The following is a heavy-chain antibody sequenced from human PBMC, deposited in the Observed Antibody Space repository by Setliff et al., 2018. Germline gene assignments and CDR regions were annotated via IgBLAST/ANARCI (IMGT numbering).Heavy chain of an antibody. CDR2: INHSGST. CDR3: ARGAPGWELLSWFDP. J-gene: IGHJ5*02. D-gene: IGHD1-26*01. Sequence: SETLSLTCAVYGGAFSGYYWSWIRQPPGKGLEWIGEINHSGSTNYNTSLKSRATISIDTSKNEFSPKLTSVSAADTAVYYCARGAPGWELLSWFDPWGQGTLVTVSS. CDR1: GGAFSGYY. V-gene: IGHV4-34*01.